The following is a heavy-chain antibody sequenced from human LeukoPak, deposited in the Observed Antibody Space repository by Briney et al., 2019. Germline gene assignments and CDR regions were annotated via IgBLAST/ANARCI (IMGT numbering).Heavy chain of an antibody. D-gene: IGHD1-26*01. CDR2: INGDGRNI. V-gene: IGHV3-74*01. Sequence: GGSLRLSCVASGFTFSSYWMHWVRQDPRKGLVWVSRINGDGRNINYADSVRGRFTISRDNAKNTLYLQMNSLRAEDTAVYYCAKDLGGSYFAFDIWGQGTMVTVSS. CDR3: AKDLGGSYFAFDI. J-gene: IGHJ3*02. CDR1: GFTFSSYW.